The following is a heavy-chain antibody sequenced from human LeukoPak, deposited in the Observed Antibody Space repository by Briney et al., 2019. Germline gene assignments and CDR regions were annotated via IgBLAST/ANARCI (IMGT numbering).Heavy chain of an antibody. Sequence: GGSLRLSCAASGFTFSTYSMNWVRQAPGKGLEWVSSISSSSSYVYYADSVKGRFAISRDNAKNSLYLQMNSLRAEDTAVYYCARDRLLEDRHYYSYYYMDAWGKGTTVTVSS. V-gene: IGHV3-21*01. CDR1: GFTFSTYS. J-gene: IGHJ6*03. D-gene: IGHD1-1*01. CDR2: ISSSSSYV. CDR3: ARDRLLEDRHYYSYYYMDA.